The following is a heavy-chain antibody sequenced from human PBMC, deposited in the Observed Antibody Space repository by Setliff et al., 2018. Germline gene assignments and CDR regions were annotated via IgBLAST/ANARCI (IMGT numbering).Heavy chain of an antibody. CDR3: ARDRGVGATSYYYYYGMDV. V-gene: IGHV1-2*02. J-gene: IGHJ6*02. Sequence: GASVKVSCKASGYTFTGYYMHWVRQAPGQGLEWMGWINPNSGGTNYAQKFQGRVTMTRDTSISTAYMELSRLRSDGTAVYYCARDRGVGATSYYYYYGMDVWGQGTTVTVSS. CDR2: INPNSGGT. CDR1: GYTFTGYY. D-gene: IGHD1-26*01.